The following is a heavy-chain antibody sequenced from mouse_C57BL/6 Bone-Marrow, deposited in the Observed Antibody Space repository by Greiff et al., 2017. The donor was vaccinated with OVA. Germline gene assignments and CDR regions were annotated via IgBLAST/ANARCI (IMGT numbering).Heavy chain of an antibody. V-gene: IGHV1-22*01. CDR3: ARGGYSNSAWFAY. J-gene: IGHJ3*01. CDR1: GYTFTDYN. CDR2: INPNNGGT. Sequence: EVQLQQSGPELVKPGASVKMSCKASGYTFTDYNMHWVKQSHGKSLEWIGYINPNNGGTSYNQKFKGKATLTVNKSSSTAYMELRSLTSEDSAVYYCARGGYSNSAWFAYWGQGTLVTVSA. D-gene: IGHD2-5*01.